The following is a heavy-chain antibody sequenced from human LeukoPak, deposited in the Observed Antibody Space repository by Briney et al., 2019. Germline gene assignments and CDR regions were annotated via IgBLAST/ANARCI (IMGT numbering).Heavy chain of an antibody. D-gene: IGHD3-9*01. CDR2: INHSGST. Sequence: SETLSLTCTVSGGSISSYYWSWIRQPPGKGLEWIGEINHSGSTNYNPSLKSRVTISVDTSKNQFSLKLSSVTAADTAVYYCARRYFDWLLRSYYFDYWGQGTLVTVSS. J-gene: IGHJ4*02. CDR1: GGSISSYY. V-gene: IGHV4-34*01. CDR3: ARRYFDWLLRSYYFDY.